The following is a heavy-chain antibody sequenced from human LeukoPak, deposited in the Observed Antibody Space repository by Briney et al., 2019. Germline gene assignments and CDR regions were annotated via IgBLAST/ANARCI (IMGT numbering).Heavy chain of an antibody. J-gene: IGHJ5*02. CDR2: IYYSGST. CDR1: GGSISSYY. D-gene: IGHD3-22*01. V-gene: IGHV4-59*01. CDR3: ARDTDYYDSTRGFDP. Sequence: NPSETLSLTCTVSGGSISSYYRSWIRQPPGKGLEWIGYIYYSGSTNYNPSLKSRVTISVDTSKNQFSLKLSSVTAADTAVYYCARDTDYYDSTRGFDPWGQGTLVTVSS.